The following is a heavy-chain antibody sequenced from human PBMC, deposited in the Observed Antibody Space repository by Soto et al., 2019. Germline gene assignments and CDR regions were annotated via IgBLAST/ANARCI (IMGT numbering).Heavy chain of an antibody. CDR1: GGTFSSYA. Sequence: QVQLVQSGAEVKKPGSSVKVSCKASGGTFSSYAISWVRQAPGQGLEWMGGIIPIFGTANYAEKFQGRVTMTPDESTSTAYMELSSLGSEDTAVYDCAKDPTWIPYEEQNYYGMDVWGQGTTVTVSS. CDR2: IIPIFGTA. J-gene: IGHJ6*02. D-gene: IGHD5-18*01. V-gene: IGHV1-69*01. CDR3: AKDPTWIPYEEQNYYGMDV.